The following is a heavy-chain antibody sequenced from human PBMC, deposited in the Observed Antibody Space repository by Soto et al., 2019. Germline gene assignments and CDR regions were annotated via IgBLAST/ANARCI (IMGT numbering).Heavy chain of an antibody. V-gene: IGHV1-2*02. Sequence: QVQLVQSGSEVRKPGASLKVSCKASGYTFTGHYIHWVRQAPGQGLEWMGRINPKSGGTINSQKFQGRVTMTSDTSISTASMELSRLRGDDTAVYYCARSYEEVPPCMNGVCNYLAGYGMDVWGQGTTVTVSS. CDR2: INPKSGGT. D-gene: IGHD2-8*01. CDR1: GYTFTGHY. CDR3: ARSYEEVPPCMNGVCNYLAGYGMDV. J-gene: IGHJ6*02.